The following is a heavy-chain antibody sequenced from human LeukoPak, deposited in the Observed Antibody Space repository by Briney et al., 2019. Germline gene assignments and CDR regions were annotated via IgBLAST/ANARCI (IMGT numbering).Heavy chain of an antibody. V-gene: IGHV3-23*01. Sequence: GGSLRLSCAASGFTFSSYAMSWVRQAPGKGLEWVSGISAGGGSTYYADSVKGRFTISRDNSKITLYLQVNNLRAEDTAVYYCAKDRGYSGYEGPSDYWGQGTLVTVSS. CDR1: GFTFSSYA. J-gene: IGHJ4*02. D-gene: IGHD5-12*01. CDR2: ISAGGGST. CDR3: AKDRGYSGYEGPSDY.